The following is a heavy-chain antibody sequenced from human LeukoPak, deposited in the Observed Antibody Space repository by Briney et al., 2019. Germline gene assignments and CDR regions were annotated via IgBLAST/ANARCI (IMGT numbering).Heavy chain of an antibody. J-gene: IGHJ4*02. D-gene: IGHD1-26*01. V-gene: IGHV3-23*01. CDR1: GFTFSSYG. CDR2: ISGSGGST. Sequence: HPGGSLRLSCAASGFTFSSYGMSWVRQAPGKGLEWVSAISGSGGSTYYADSVKGRFTISRDNSKNTLYLQMNSLRAEDTAVYYCARDDGATRADYWGQGTLVTVSS. CDR3: ARDDGATRADY.